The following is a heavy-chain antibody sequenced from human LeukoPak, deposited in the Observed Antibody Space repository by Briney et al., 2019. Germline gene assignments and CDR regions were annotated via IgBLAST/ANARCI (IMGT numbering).Heavy chain of an antibody. D-gene: IGHD6-13*01. J-gene: IGHJ5*02. Sequence: ASVKVSCKASGYTFTSYSISWVRQAPRQGLEWMGWISAYNGNTNYAQKLQGRVTMTTDTSTSTAYMELRSLRSDDTAVYYCARDRGYSSQTWWFDPWGQGTLVTVSS. CDR1: GYTFTSYS. CDR2: ISAYNGNT. CDR3: ARDRGYSSQTWWFDP. V-gene: IGHV1-18*01.